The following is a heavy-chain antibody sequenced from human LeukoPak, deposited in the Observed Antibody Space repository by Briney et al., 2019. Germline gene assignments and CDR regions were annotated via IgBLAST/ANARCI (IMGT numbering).Heavy chain of an antibody. Sequence: GGSLRLSCAASGFTVSNALMSWVRQAPGKGLEWATVIWSDGSNKYYADSVKGRFTISRDNSKNTLYLQMNSLRAEDTAVYYCVRGYYAGRGHHFEYWGQGTLVTVSS. D-gene: IGHD3-22*01. V-gene: IGHV3-33*08. CDR2: IWSDGSNK. CDR1: GFTVSNAL. CDR3: VRGYYAGRGHHFEY. J-gene: IGHJ4*02.